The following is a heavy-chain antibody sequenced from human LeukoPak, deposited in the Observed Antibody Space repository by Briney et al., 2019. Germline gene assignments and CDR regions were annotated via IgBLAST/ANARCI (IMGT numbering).Heavy chain of an antibody. CDR3: ARLRGARHFTTYYYYMDV. Sequence: TASETLSLTCAVYGGSFSGYYWSWIRQPPGKGLEWIGEINHSGSTNYNPSLKSRVTISVNTSKNQFSLKLSSVTAADTAVYYCARLRGARHFTTYYYYMDVWGKGTTVTISS. CDR2: INHSGST. CDR1: GGSFSGYY. V-gene: IGHV4-34*01. J-gene: IGHJ6*03. D-gene: IGHD3-3*01.